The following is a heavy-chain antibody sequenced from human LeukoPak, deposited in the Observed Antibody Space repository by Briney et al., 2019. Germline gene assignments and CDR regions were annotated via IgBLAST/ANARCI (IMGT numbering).Heavy chain of an antibody. V-gene: IGHV3-30-3*01. CDR1: GFTFSTYA. CDR2: ISYDGSNK. D-gene: IGHD1-26*01. J-gene: IGHJ4*02. CDR3: ARGQWELLY. Sequence: PGGSLRLSCAASGFTFSTYAMHWARQAPGKGLEWVAVISYDGSNKYYADSVKGRFTISRDNSKNTLYLQMGSLGAEDTAVYYCARGQWELLYWGQGALVTVSS.